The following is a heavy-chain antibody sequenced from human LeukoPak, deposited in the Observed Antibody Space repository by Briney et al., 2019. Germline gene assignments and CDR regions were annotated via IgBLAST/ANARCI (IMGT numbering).Heavy chain of an antibody. CDR3: ARDRREIKLWPREYYYYYMDV. V-gene: IGHV3-7*01. CDR1: GFTFSSYW. D-gene: IGHD5-18*01. J-gene: IGHJ6*03. Sequence: PGGSLRLSCAASGFTFSSYWMSWVRQAPGKGLEWVANIKQDGSEKYYVDSVKGRFTISRDNAENSLNLQMNSLRAEDTAVYYCARDRREIKLWPREYYYYYMDVWGKGTTVTISS. CDR2: IKQDGSEK.